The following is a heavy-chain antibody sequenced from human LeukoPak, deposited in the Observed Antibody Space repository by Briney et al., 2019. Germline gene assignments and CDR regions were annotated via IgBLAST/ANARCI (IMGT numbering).Heavy chain of an antibody. J-gene: IGHJ2*01. CDR3: ASSEFGSGGSCSLMYWYFER. D-gene: IGHD2-15*01. V-gene: IGHV3-23*01. CDR1: GFTLRNYA. CDR2: IRGSGDST. Sequence: GGSLRLSCAASGFTLRNYAMSWVRQAPGEGLEWVSSIRGSGDSTFYADSVKGRFTLSRDNSKGTMYLQLNNLRTEDTGVYYCASSEFGSGGSCSLMYWYFERWGRGALVTVSS.